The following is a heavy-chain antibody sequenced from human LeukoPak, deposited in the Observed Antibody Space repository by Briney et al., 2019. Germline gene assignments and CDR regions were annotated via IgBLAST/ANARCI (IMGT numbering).Heavy chain of an antibody. V-gene: IGHV4-4*07. CDR3: ARARAYGDYGY. Sequence: SETLSLTCTVSGGFINSYYWSWIRQPAGKGLEWIGRVYTSGITNYNPSLKSRITMSVDTSKNQFSLKLTSVTAADTAVYYCARARAYGDYGYWGQGTLVTVSS. J-gene: IGHJ4*02. D-gene: IGHD4-17*01. CDR2: VYTSGIT. CDR1: GGFINSYY.